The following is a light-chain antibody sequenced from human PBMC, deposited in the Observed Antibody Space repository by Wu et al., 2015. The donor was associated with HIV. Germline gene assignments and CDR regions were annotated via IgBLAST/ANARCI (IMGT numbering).Light chain of an antibody. Sequence: EIVMTQSPATLSVSPGERATLSCRASQSVSSNLAWYQQKPGQAPRLLIYGASTRATGIPARFSGSGSGTEFTLTISSLQPEXXXNYXHSIILLKFGQG. V-gene: IGKV3-15*01. CDR3: SIILLK. CDR2: GAS. J-gene: IGKJ2*01. CDR1: QSVSSN.